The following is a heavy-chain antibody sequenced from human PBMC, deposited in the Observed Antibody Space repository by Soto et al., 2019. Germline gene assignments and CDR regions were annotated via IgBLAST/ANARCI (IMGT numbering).Heavy chain of an antibody. CDR2: ISAYNGNT. V-gene: IGHV1-18*04. Sequence: QVQLVQSGAEVKKPGASVKVSCKASGYTFTSYGISWVRQAPGQGLEWMGWISAYNGNTNYAQKLQGRVTMTTDPPRSTRYRAVRSRKSGDTTVDYCAGAPRVRDGDWFDPWAQEPLVTASP. CDR3: AGAPRVRDGDWFDP. CDR1: GYTFTSYG. D-gene: IGHD3-10*02. J-gene: IGHJ5*02.